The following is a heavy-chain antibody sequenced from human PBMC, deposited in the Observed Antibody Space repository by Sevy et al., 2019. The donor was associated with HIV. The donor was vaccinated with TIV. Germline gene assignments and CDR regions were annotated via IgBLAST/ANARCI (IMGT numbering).Heavy chain of an antibody. V-gene: IGHV3-30*04. Sequence: GGSLRLSCAASGFSFGSNAMHWVRQAPGKGLVWVAVISHDGRNKYYTDSVRGRFTISRDNAKNTLFMQMNGLRADDTAVYYCARDPRTTATIRWYFDYWGQGTLVTVSS. CDR1: GFSFGSNA. J-gene: IGHJ4*02. CDR2: ISHDGRNK. CDR3: ARDPRTTATIRWYFDY. D-gene: IGHD4-17*01.